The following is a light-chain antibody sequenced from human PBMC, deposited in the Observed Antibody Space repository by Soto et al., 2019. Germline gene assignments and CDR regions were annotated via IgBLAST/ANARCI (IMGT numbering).Light chain of an antibody. CDR1: QSISSY. J-gene: IGKJ1*01. CDR3: QQTSQTPKT. Sequence: DIQMTQSPSSLSASVGDRVTITCRASQSISSYLNWYQQKPGKAPKLLIYAASSLQSGVPSRFSGSGSGTDFTLTISSLQPEDFATYYCQQTSQTPKTFGQGTKVDI. V-gene: IGKV1-39*01. CDR2: AAS.